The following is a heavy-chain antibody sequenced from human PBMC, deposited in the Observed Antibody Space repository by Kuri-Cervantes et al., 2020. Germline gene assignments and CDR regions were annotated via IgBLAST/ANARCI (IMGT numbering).Heavy chain of an antibody. V-gene: IGHV1-69*13. J-gene: IGHJ3*02. Sequence: SVKVSCKASGGTFSSYAISWVRQAPGQGLEWVGGIIPIFGTANYAQKLQGRVTITADESTSTAYMELSSLRSEDTAVYYCARWRADYGDAFDIWGQGTMVTVSS. CDR1: GGTFSSYA. D-gene: IGHD4-17*01. CDR3: ARWRADYGDAFDI. CDR2: IIPIFGTA.